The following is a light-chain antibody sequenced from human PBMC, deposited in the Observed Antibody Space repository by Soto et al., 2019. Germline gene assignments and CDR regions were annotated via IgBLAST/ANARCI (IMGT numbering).Light chain of an antibody. CDR2: DAS. V-gene: IGKV1-33*01. CDR3: QQYDSLHLT. Sequence: DIEMTQSPPSLSASVGDRVTITCQASEHINNYLNWYQQIPGKAPKLLIYDASNLAAGAPSRFSGSGSGTDFTFAISGLQPDDVATYYCQQYDSLHLTFGGGTKVDIX. CDR1: EHINNY. J-gene: IGKJ4*01.